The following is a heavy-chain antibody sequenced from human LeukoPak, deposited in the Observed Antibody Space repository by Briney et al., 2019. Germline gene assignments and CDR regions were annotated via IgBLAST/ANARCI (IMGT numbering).Heavy chain of an antibody. Sequence: GGSLRLSCAASGFTFSSYEMNWVRQAPGKGLEWVSYISSSGITIYYADSVKGRFTISRDNARNSLYPQMNSLRAEDTAVYYCARDTYYYDSSGYLVLDYWGQGTLVTVSS. V-gene: IGHV3-48*03. J-gene: IGHJ4*02. CDR2: ISSSGITI. CDR1: GFTFSSYE. CDR3: ARDTYYYDSSGYLVLDY. D-gene: IGHD3-22*01.